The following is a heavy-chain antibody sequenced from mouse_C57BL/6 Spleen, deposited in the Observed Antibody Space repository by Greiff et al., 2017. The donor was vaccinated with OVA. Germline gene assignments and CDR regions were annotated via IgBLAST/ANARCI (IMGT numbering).Heavy chain of an antibody. Sequence: VQLQQPGAELVKPGASVKLSCKASGYTFTSYWMHWVKQRPGQGLEWIGMIHPNSGSTNYNEKFKSKATLTVDKSSSTAYMQLSSLTSEDSAVYYGARGITTVVAGLDYWGQGTTLTVSS. CDR3: ARGITTVVAGLDY. J-gene: IGHJ2*01. CDR1: GYTFTSYW. CDR2: IHPNSGST. V-gene: IGHV1-64*01. D-gene: IGHD1-1*01.